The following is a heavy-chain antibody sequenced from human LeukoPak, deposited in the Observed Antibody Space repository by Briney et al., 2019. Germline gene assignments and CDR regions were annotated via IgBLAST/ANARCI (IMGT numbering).Heavy chain of an antibody. D-gene: IGHD3-10*01. CDR3: ARLGGSGSYYSNQIHYYYYYGMDV. Sequence: GGSLRLSCAASGFTFSSYGMHWVRQAPGKGLGWVAVIWYDGSNKYYADSVKGRFTISRDNSKNTLYLQMNSLRAEDTAVYYCARLGGSGSYYSNQIHYYYYYGMDVWGQGTTVTVSS. J-gene: IGHJ6*02. CDR2: IWYDGSNK. CDR1: GFTFSSYG. V-gene: IGHV3-33*01.